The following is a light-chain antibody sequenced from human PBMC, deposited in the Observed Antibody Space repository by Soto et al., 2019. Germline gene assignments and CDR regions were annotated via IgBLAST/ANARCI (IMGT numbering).Light chain of an antibody. CDR1: NTDVGFYNY. CDR2: DDN. CDR3: GSWDSSLSAYV. Sequence: QSALTQPASVSGSPGQSITISCTGTNTDVGFYNYVSWYQQLPGTAPKLLIYDDNKQPSGIPDRFSGSKSGTSATLGITGFQTGDEADYYCGSWDSSLSAYVFGTGTKVTVL. V-gene: IGLV1-51*01. J-gene: IGLJ1*01.